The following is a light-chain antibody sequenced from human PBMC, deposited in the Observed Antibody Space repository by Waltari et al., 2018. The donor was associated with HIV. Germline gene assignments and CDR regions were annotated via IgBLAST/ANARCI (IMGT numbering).Light chain of an antibody. CDR2: EVS. CDR1: SSDVGGYSS. J-gene: IGLJ2*01. CDR3: SSYAGSNNVI. Sequence: QSALTQPPSASGSPGPSVTLSCTGTSSDVGGYSSVSWYQQHPGKAPKLMIYEVSKRPSGVPDRFSGSKSGNAASLTVSGLQAEDEADYYCSSYAGSNNVIFGGGTKLTVL. V-gene: IGLV2-8*01.